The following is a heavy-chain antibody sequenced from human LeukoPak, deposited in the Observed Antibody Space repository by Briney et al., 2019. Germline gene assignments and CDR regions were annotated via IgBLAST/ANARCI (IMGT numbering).Heavy chain of an antibody. CDR2: IYNNDLA. D-gene: IGHD6-19*01. J-gene: IGHJ4*02. CDR3: ARAITNIAVGDY. Sequence: GGSLRLSCAASGFTVSNNFMSWVRQAPGKGPEWVSIIYNNDLAYYADSVQGRFTISRDSSKNTLYLQMDSLRAEDTAVYYCARAITNIAVGDYWGQGTLVTVSS. V-gene: IGHV3-53*01. CDR1: GFTVSNNF.